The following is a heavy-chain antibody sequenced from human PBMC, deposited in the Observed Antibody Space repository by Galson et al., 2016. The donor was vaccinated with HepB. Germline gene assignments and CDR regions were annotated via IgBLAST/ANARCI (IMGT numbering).Heavy chain of an antibody. V-gene: IGHV3-15*01. CDR2: IKSNPDGGTT. D-gene: IGHD3-10*01. CDR1: GFTFSNAW. J-gene: IGHJ4*02. Sequence: SLRLSCAVSGFTFSNAWMSWVRQAPGKGLEWVGRIKSNPDGGTTDYAAPVKGRFIISRVDSKNTLYLQMNSLKTEDTAVYYCTETARLRGVPMDYWGQGTLVTVSS. CDR3: TETARLRGVPMDY.